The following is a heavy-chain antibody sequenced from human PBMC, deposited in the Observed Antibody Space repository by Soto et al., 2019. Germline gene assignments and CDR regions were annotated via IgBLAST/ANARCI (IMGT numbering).Heavy chain of an antibody. CDR1: GGSISSGDYY. J-gene: IGHJ4*02. CDR3: ARLPINCRGGSCYFDY. CDR2: IYYSGST. V-gene: IGHV4-30-4*01. D-gene: IGHD2-15*01. Sequence: QVQLQESGPGLVKPSQTLSLTCTVSGGSISSGDYYWSWIRQPPGKGLEWIGYIYYSGSTYYNPSLKSRVTLSVDTAKNQFSLKLSSVTAADTAVYYCARLPINCRGGSCYFDYWGQGTLGTVSS.